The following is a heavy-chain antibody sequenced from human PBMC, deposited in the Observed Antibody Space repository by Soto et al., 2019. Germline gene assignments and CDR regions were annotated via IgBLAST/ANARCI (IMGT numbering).Heavy chain of an antibody. D-gene: IGHD2-8*01. V-gene: IGHV4-39*01. Sequence: PSETLSLTCTVSGGSISSSSYYWGWIRQPPGKGLEWIGSIYYSGSTYYNPSLKSRVTISVDTSKNQFSLKLSSVTAADTAVYYCARSLMDPYYYYYMDVWGKGTTVTVSS. CDR1: GGSISSSSYY. J-gene: IGHJ6*03. CDR3: ARSLMDPYYYYYMDV. CDR2: IYYSGST.